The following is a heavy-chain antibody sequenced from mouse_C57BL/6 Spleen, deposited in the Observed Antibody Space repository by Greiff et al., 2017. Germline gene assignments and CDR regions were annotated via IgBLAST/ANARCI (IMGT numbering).Heavy chain of an antibody. CDR1: GFTFSSYG. D-gene: IGHD2-4*01. Sequence: EVQVVESGGDLVKPGGSLKLSCAASGFTFSSYGMSWVRQTPDKRLEWVATISSGGSYTYYPDSVKGRFTISRDNAKHNLYLQMSSMKSEDTAMYYCARRVITRGRFYAMEYWGQGTSVTVSS. CDR2: ISSGGSYT. V-gene: IGHV5-6*01. CDR3: ARRVITRGRFYAMEY. J-gene: IGHJ4*01.